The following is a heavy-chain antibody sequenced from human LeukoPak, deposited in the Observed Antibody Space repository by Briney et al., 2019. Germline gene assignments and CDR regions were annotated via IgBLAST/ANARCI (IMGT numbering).Heavy chain of an antibody. CDR3: VKDVLFAVGDAFDI. D-gene: IGHD3-10*02. CDR2: ISSTSSTI. Sequence: GGSLRLSCAASRFTFSSYSMNWVRQAPGKGLEWVSYISSTSSTIYYADSVKGRFTISRDNAKSSLYLQMNSLTAEDTAVYYCVKDVLFAVGDAFDIWGQGTMVTVSS. V-gene: IGHV3-48*01. CDR1: RFTFSSYS. J-gene: IGHJ3*02.